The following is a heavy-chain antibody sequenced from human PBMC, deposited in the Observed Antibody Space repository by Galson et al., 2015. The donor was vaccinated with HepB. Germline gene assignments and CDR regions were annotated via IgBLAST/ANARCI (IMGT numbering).Heavy chain of an antibody. D-gene: IGHD3-22*01. J-gene: IGHJ4*02. Sequence: SVKVSCKASGYTFTSYGISWVRQAPGQGLEWMGGIIPIFGTANYAQKFQGRVTITADESTSTAYMELSSLRSEDTAVYYCATAPYYYDSSGWGQGTLVTVSS. CDR2: IIPIFGTA. CDR3: ATAPYYYDSSG. CDR1: GYTFTSYG. V-gene: IGHV1-69*13.